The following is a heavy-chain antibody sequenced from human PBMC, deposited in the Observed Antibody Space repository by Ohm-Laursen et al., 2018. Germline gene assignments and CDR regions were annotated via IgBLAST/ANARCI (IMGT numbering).Heavy chain of an antibody. V-gene: IGHV3-23*01. CDR1: GFTFDDYA. CDR3: VKGRLAGAFDY. Sequence: SLRLSCSASGFTFDDYAMHWVRQAPGKGLEWVSSISNNGAGTYYADSVKGRFTISRDNSKNTLYLQMNSLRAEDTAIYYCVKGRLAGAFDYWGQGTLVTVSS. CDR2: ISNNGAGT. D-gene: IGHD2-15*01. J-gene: IGHJ4*02.